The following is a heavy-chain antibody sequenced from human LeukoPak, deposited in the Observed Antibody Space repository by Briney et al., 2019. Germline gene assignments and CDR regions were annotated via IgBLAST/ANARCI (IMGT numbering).Heavy chain of an antibody. CDR2: IYTSGNT. CDR1: GGSISTYY. D-gene: IGHD4-23*01. CDR3: ARGPRWFTA. Sequence: SETLSLTCNVSGGSISTYYWNWIRQPAGSGLEWIGRIYTSGNTNYNPSLKSRVTMSVDTSKNQFSLKLSSVTAADTAVYYCARGPRWFTAWGQGTLVTVSS. J-gene: IGHJ4*02. V-gene: IGHV4-4*07.